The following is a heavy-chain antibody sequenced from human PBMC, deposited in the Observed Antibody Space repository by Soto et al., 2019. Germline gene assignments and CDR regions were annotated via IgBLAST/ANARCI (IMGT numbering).Heavy chain of an antibody. V-gene: IGHV3-49*03. CDR3: STNYYDRSGYDNWFDP. J-gene: IGHJ5*02. CDR1: GFTFSSYA. CDR2: IRSKAYGGTT. Sequence: GSLRLSCAASGFTFSSYAMSWFRQAPGKGLEWVGFIRSKAYGGTTEYAASVKGRFTISRDDSKSIAYLQMNSLKTEDTAVYYCSTNYYDRSGYDNWFDPWGQGTLVTVSS. D-gene: IGHD3-22*01.